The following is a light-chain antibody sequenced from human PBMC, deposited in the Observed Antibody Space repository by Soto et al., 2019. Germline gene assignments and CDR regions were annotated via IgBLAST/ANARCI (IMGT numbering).Light chain of an antibody. J-gene: IGKJ4*01. CDR2: GAS. CDR1: QSVSSSY. V-gene: IGKV3-20*01. CDR3: HQYVSSPLT. Sequence: EIVLTQSPGTLSLSPGERATPSCRASQSVSSSYLAWYQQKPGQAPRLLIYGASSRATGIPDRFSGSGSGTDFTLTISRLEPEDFAVYYCHQYVSSPLTFGGGTKVEIK.